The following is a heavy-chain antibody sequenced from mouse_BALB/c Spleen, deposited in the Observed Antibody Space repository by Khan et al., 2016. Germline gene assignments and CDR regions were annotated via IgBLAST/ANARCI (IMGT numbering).Heavy chain of an antibody. Sequence: EVELVESGGGLVQPGGSLRLSCATSGFTFTDYYMSWVRQPPGKALEWLGFIRNKANGYTTEYSASVKGRFTISRDNSQSILYLQMNTLRAEDSATYYCARDMDVGGQGTLVTVSA. V-gene: IGHV7-3*02. CDR3: ARDMDV. J-gene: IGHJ3*01. CDR1: GFTFTDYY. CDR2: IRNKANGYTT.